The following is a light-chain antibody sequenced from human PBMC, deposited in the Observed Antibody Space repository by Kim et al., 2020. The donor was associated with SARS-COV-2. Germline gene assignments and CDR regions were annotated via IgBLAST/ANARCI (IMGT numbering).Light chain of an antibody. CDR1: QTISSW. J-gene: IGKJ1*01. CDR3: QQYNINWT. Sequence: DIQMTQSPSTLSASVGDRVTTTCRASQTISSWLAWYQQKPGKPPKLLSYKASSLESGVPSRFSGSGSGTEFTLTISSLQPDDFATYYCQQYNINWTFGQGTKVDIK. V-gene: IGKV1-5*03. CDR2: KAS.